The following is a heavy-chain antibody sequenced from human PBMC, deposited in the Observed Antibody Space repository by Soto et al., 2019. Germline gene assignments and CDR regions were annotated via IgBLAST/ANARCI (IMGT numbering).Heavy chain of an antibody. CDR1: GFTFSSYG. J-gene: IGHJ6*02. D-gene: IGHD5-18*01. Sequence: GGSLRLSCAASGFTFSSYGMHWVRQAPGKGLEWVAVISYDGSNKYYADSVKGRFTISRDNSKNTLYLQMNSLRAEDTAVYYCAKDIQLWGANVDYYGMDVWGQGTTVTVSS. V-gene: IGHV3-30*18. CDR2: ISYDGSNK. CDR3: AKDIQLWGANVDYYGMDV.